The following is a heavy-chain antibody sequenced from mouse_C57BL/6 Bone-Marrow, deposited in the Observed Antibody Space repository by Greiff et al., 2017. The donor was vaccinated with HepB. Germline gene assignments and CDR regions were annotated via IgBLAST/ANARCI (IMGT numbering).Heavy chain of an antibody. J-gene: IGHJ4*01. CDR3: ARYGEWVTTLYYYAMDY. CDR2: IYPGSGST. Sequence: QVQLQQPGAELVKPGASVKMSCKASGYTFTSYWITWVKQRPGQGLEWIGDIYPGSGSTNYNEKFKSKATLTVDTSSSTAYMQLSSLTSEDSAVYYCARYGEWVTTLYYYAMDYWGQGTSVTVSS. D-gene: IGHD2-2*01. CDR1: GYTFTSYW. V-gene: IGHV1-55*01.